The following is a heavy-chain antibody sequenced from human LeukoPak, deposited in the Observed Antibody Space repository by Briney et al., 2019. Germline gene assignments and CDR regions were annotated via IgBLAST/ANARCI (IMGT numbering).Heavy chain of an antibody. Sequence: GGSLRLSCAASGSTFSSYEMNWVRQAPGKGLEWVSYISSSGSTIYYADSVKGRFTISRDNAKNSLYLQMNSLGAEDMAVYYCAELGITMIGGVWGKGTTVTISS. V-gene: IGHV3-48*03. CDR1: GSTFSSYE. CDR3: AELGITMIGGV. CDR2: ISSSGSTI. D-gene: IGHD3-10*02. J-gene: IGHJ6*04.